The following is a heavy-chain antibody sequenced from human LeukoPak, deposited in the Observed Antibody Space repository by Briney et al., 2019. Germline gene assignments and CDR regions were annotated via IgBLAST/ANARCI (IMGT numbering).Heavy chain of an antibody. V-gene: IGHV3-30*03. CDR2: ISYDGSNK. Sequence: GGSLRLSCAASGFTFSSYGMHWVRQAPGKGLEWVAVISYDGSNKYYADSVKGRFTISRDNSKNTLYLQMNSLRAEDTAVYYCARDYYDSSGFPDYWGQGTLVTVSS. CDR3: ARDYYDSSGFPDY. J-gene: IGHJ4*02. CDR1: GFTFSSYG. D-gene: IGHD3-22*01.